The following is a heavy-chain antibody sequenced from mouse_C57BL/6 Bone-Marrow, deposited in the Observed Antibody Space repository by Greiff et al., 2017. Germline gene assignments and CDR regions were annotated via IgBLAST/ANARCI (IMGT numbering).Heavy chain of an antibody. J-gene: IGHJ3*01. V-gene: IGHV1-81*01. Sequence: QVQLKQSGAELARPGASVKLSCKASGYTFTSYGISWVKQRTGQGLEWIGEIYPRSGNTYYNEKFKGKATLTADKSSSTAYMELRSLTSEDSAVYFCARLTWFAYWGQGTLVTVSA. CDR2: IYPRSGNT. CDR1: GYTFTSYG. CDR3: ARLTWFAY.